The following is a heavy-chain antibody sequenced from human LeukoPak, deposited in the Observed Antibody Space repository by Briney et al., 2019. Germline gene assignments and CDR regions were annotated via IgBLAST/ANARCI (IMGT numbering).Heavy chain of an antibody. V-gene: IGHV3-30*02. CDR3: VKDSYGPDN. CDR2: IRHDGSNT. J-gene: IGHJ4*02. D-gene: IGHD3-16*01. CDR1: GFTFSSYG. Sequence: GGSLRLSCAASGFTFSSYGMHWVRQAPGKGLEWVAFIRHDGSNTYYGDSVKGRFTISRDNSKNTLDLQMNSLTAEDTAMYYCVKDSYGPDNWGQGTLVTVSS.